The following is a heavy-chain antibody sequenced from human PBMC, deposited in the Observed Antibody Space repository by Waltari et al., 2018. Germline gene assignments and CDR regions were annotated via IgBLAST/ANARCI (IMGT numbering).Heavy chain of an antibody. J-gene: IGHJ4*02. CDR1: GGPISSYS. V-gene: IGHV4-4*07. D-gene: IGHD1-26*01. Sequence: QVQLQESGPGLVKPSAPLSLTCTVSGGPISSYSWSWIRQPAGKGLEWIGRIYTSGSTNYNPSLKSRVTMSVDTSKNQFSLKLSSVTAADTAVYYCARVIVGEMTFDYWGQGTLVTVSS. CDR3: ARVIVGEMTFDY. CDR2: IYTSGST.